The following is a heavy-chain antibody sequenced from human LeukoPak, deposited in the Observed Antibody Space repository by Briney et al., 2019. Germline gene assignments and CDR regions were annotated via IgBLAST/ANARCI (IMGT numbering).Heavy chain of an antibody. CDR1: GGSISSGGYY. V-gene: IGHV4-31*03. CDR2: IYYSGST. J-gene: IGHJ4*02. CDR3: ARDYPPPGLLVVVAASTVRPSPYFDY. D-gene: IGHD2-15*01. Sequence: SQTLSLTCTVSGGSISSGGYYWSWIRQHPGKGLEWIGYIYYSGSTYYNPSLKSRVTISVDTSKNQFSLKLSSVTAADTAVYYCARDYPPPGLLVVVAASTVRPSPYFDYWGQGTLVTVSS.